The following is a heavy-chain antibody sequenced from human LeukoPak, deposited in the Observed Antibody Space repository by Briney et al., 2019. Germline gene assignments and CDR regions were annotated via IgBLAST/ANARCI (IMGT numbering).Heavy chain of an antibody. Sequence: PGRSLRLSCAASGFTFSSYGMHWVRQAPGKGLEWVAVIWYDGSNKYYADSVKGRFTISRDNSKNTLYLQVNSLRAEDTAVYYCARELRTDAFDIWGQGTMVTVSS. J-gene: IGHJ3*02. CDR3: ARELRTDAFDI. D-gene: IGHD3-10*01. CDR2: IWYDGSNK. V-gene: IGHV3-33*01. CDR1: GFTFSSYG.